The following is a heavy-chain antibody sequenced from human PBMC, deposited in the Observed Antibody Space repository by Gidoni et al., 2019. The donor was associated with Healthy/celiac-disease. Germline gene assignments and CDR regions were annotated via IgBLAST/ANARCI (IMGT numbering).Heavy chain of an antibody. Sequence: EVQLVESGGGLVQPGGSLRLSCPASGFTFSSYSMNWIRQAPGKGLEWVSYISSSSSTIYYADSVKGRFTISRDNAKNSLYLQMNSLRDEDTAVYYSARDLYSGYDYWGQGTLVTVSS. D-gene: IGHD5-12*01. V-gene: IGHV3-48*02. CDR3: ARDLYSGYDY. CDR1: GFTFSSYS. CDR2: ISSSSSTI. J-gene: IGHJ4*02.